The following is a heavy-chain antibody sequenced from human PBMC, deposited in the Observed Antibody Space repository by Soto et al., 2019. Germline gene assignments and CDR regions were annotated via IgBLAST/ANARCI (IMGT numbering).Heavy chain of an antibody. Sequence: PSETLSLTCTVSGGSISSYYWSWIRQPPGKGLEWIGYIYYSGSTNYNPSLKSRVTISVDTSKNQFSLKLSSVTAADTAVYYCARGLPYYYLFDYWGQGTLVTVSS. J-gene: IGHJ4*02. CDR1: GGSISSYY. V-gene: IGHV4-59*01. CDR2: IYYSGST. D-gene: IGHD3-10*01. CDR3: ARGLPYYYLFDY.